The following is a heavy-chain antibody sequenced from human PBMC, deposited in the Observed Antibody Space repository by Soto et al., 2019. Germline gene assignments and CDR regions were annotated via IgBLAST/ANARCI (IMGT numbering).Heavy chain of an antibody. CDR2: ISFDGSSQ. CDR3: AREMIPMIMGGMSALDV. J-gene: IGHJ6*02. Sequence: QVQLVESGGGVVQPERSQRLSCVASDFTFGSYVMHWVRQAPGKGLQWVALISFDGSSQYYADSVKGRFTISRDNSRNTMYLQMDSLRPEDMAVYYCAREMIPMIMGGMSALDVWGHGTTVTVS. D-gene: IGHD3-22*01. V-gene: IGHV3-30*03. CDR1: DFTFGSYV.